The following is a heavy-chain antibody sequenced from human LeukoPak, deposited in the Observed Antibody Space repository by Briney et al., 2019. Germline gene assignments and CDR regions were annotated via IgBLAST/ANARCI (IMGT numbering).Heavy chain of an antibody. CDR2: ISYDGSNK. CDR3: AKDKDTAMPLSWYFDY. D-gene: IGHD5-18*01. Sequence: GGSLRLSCAASGFTFSSYGMHWVRQAPGKGLEWVAVISYDGSNKYYAGSVKGRFTISRDNSKNTLYLQMNSLRAEDTAVYYCAKDKDTAMPLSWYFDYWGQGTLVTVSS. CDR1: GFTFSSYG. V-gene: IGHV3-30*18. J-gene: IGHJ4*02.